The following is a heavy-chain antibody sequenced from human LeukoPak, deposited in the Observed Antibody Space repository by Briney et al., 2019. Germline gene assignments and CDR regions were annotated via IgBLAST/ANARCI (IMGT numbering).Heavy chain of an antibody. Sequence: GASVKVSCKASGCTFTSYGISWVRQAPRQGLEWTGSISAYNGNTNYAQKLQGRVTMTTDTSTSTAYMELRSLRSDDTAVYYCARDRPDLYSSSWGDFQHWGQGTLVTVSS. CDR2: ISAYNGNT. V-gene: IGHV1-18*01. J-gene: IGHJ1*01. D-gene: IGHD6-13*01. CDR1: GCTFTSYG. CDR3: ARDRPDLYSSSWGDFQH.